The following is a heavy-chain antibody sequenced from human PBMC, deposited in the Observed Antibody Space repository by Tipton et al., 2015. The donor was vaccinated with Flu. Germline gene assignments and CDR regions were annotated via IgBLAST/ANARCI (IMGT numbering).Heavy chain of an antibody. Sequence: GLVKPSETLSLTCAVSGYSISSGYYWSWIRQPPGKGLEWIGEINHSGSTNYNPSLKSRVTISVDTSKNQFSLKLSSVTAADTAVYHCARGRVSSSSSYYYYMDVWGKGTTVTVSS. CDR1: GYSISSGYY. J-gene: IGHJ6*03. D-gene: IGHD6-6*01. CDR2: INHSGST. CDR3: ARGRVSSSSSYYYYMDV. V-gene: IGHV4-34*01.